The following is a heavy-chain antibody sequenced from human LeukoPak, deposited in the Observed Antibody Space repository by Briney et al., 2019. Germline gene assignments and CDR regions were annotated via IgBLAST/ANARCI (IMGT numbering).Heavy chain of an antibody. J-gene: IGHJ4*02. V-gene: IGHV3-21*01. D-gene: IGHD4-17*01. CDR3: ARDGDYILGFDY. Sequence: GGSLRLSCAASGFTFSSYMMNWVRQAPGKGLEWVSCVSSSSNYIYYVESVKGRFTISRDNAKNSLYLQMNSLRAEDTAVYYCARDGDYILGFDYWGQGTPVTVSS. CDR1: GFTFSSYM. CDR2: VSSSSNYI.